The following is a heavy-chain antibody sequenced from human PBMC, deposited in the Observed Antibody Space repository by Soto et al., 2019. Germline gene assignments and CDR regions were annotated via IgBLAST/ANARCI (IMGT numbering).Heavy chain of an antibody. D-gene: IGHD2-21*01. CDR3: ARSGGGGGGY. CDR2: IYYTGDT. Sequence: QVQLQESGPGLVKPSETLSLTCTVSGGFRSSYYWSWIRQPPGKGLEWIGYIYYTGDTNYNPSLRSRVTISIDTSENQISLRLSSVTAADTAVYYCARSGGGGGGYWGQGTLFTVSS. J-gene: IGHJ4*02. V-gene: IGHV4-59*01. CDR1: GGFRSSYY.